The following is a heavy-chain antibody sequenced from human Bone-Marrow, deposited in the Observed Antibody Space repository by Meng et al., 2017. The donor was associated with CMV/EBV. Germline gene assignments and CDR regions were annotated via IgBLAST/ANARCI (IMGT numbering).Heavy chain of an antibody. V-gene: IGHV4-31*02. Sequence: TVSGGSISSGGYYWSWIRQHPGKGLEWIGYIYYSGSTYYNPSLKSRATISVDTSKNQFSLKLSSVTAADTAVYYCARDPISGYDWFDPWGQGTLVTVSS. D-gene: IGHD3-22*01. CDR2: IYYSGST. CDR3: ARDPISGYDWFDP. CDR1: GGSISSGGYY. J-gene: IGHJ5*02.